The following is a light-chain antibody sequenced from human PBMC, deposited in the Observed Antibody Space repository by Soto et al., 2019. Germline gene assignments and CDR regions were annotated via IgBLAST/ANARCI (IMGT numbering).Light chain of an antibody. CDR1: QSVSSY. CDR3: QQPSNLPPT. V-gene: IGKV3-11*01. J-gene: IGKJ2*01. Sequence: EIVLTQSPATLSLSPGERATLSCRASQSVSSYLAWYQQKPGQAPRLLIYDASNRATGIPARFSGSGSGTDFTLTISSLEPEDFAVYYWQQPSNLPPTFGQGTKLEIK. CDR2: DAS.